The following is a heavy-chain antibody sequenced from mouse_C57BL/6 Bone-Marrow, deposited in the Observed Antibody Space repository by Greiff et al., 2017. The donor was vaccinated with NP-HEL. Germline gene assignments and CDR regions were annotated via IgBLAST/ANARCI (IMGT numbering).Heavy chain of an antibody. CDR2: INPSTGGT. Sequence: VQLKESGPELVKPGASVKISCKASGYSFTGYYMNWVKQSPEKSLEWIGEINPSTGGTTYNQKFKAKATLTVDKSSSTAYMQLKSLTSEDSAVYYCAREGRVDYWGQGTSVTVSS. CDR3: AREGRVDY. CDR1: GYSFTGYY. J-gene: IGHJ4*01. V-gene: IGHV1-42*01.